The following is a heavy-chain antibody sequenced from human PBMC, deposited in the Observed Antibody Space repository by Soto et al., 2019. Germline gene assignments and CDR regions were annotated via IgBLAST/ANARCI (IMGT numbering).Heavy chain of an antibody. CDR2: IYYSGST. J-gene: IGHJ4*02. Sequence: SETLSLTCNFSGGSISSYYWSCIRQPPGKGLEWSGYIYYSGSTNYNPSLKSRVTISVDTSKNQFSLKLSSVTAADTAVYYCARRYGGNFDYWGQGTLVTVSS. CDR3: ARRYGGNFDY. D-gene: IGHD3-16*01. CDR1: GGSISSYY. V-gene: IGHV4-59*01.